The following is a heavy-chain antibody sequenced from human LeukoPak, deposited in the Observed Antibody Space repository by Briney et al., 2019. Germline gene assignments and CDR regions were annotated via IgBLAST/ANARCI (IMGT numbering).Heavy chain of an antibody. CDR2: ISSNGGST. J-gene: IGHJ5*02. D-gene: IGHD3-3*01. Sequence: GGSLRLSCAASGFTFSSYAMHWVRQAPGKGLEDVSAISSNGGSTYYADSVKGRFTISGDNSQNTLYLQMSSLRAEDTAVYHCVKDRFVGVVIYWSDPWGQGTLVTVSS. CDR1: GFTFSSYA. CDR3: VKDRFVGVVIYWSDP. V-gene: IGHV3-64D*06.